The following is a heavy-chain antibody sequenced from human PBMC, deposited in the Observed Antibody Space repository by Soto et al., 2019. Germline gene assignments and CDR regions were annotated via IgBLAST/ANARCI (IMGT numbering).Heavy chain of an antibody. D-gene: IGHD5-12*01. CDR1: GYTFNSYG. CDR3: ARDSSPSTSGYSAY. CDR2: ISAYNGKT. V-gene: IGHV1-18*01. Sequence: QVQLVQSGAEVKKPGASVKVSCKATGYTFNSYGFGWVRQAPGQGLEWMGWISAYNGKTNYAQKFQGRVTMTTDTSTSTAYMEVRSLGSDDTAVYYCARDSSPSTSGYSAYWGQGTLVTVSS. J-gene: IGHJ4*01.